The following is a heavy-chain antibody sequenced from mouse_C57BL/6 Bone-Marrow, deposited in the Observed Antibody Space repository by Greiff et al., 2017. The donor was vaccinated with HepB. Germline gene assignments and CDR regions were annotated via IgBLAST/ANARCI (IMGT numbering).Heavy chain of an antibody. J-gene: IGHJ4*01. D-gene: IGHD3-2*02. CDR3: ARRRLLFYAMDY. V-gene: IGHV5-12*01. Sequence: DVMLVESGGGLVQPGGSLKLSCAASGFTFSDYYMYWVRQTPEKRLEWVAYISNGGGSTYYPDTVKGRFTISRDNAKNTLYLQMSRLKSEDTAMYYCARRRLLFYAMDYWGQGTSVTVSS. CDR1: GFTFSDYY. CDR2: ISNGGGST.